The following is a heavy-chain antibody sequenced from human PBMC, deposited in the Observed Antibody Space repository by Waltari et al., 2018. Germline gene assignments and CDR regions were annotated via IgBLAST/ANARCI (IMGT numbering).Heavy chain of an antibody. D-gene: IGHD3-22*01. Sequence: QVQLVQSGAEVKKPGSSVTVSCKASGVSFASYGISWVRQAPGQGLEWMGGIIPTVGTTNYAQKFQGRVTINADKSTSTAYMHLTSLRSEDAAVYYCAGGYYESSGFSFYYFYHMDVWGKGTTVTVSS. CDR2: IIPTVGTT. J-gene: IGHJ6*03. V-gene: IGHV1-69*14. CDR1: GVSFASYG. CDR3: AGGYYESSGFSFYYFYHMDV.